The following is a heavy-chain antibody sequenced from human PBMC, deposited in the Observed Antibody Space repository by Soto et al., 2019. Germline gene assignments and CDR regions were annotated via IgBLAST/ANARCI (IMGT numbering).Heavy chain of an antibody. V-gene: IGHV3-23*01. CDR3: VKNSGWFNS. CDR2: IYGDGRTT. D-gene: IGHD3-10*01. J-gene: IGHJ5*01. CDR1: GFMFSTTD. Sequence: GGSLRLSCEASGFMFSTTDMSWVRQAPGKGLEWVSTIYGDGRTTYYADSVRGRFSISRDNSKNMVYLQMDSLRVDDTAIYYCVKNSGWFNSWGQGSLVTVSS.